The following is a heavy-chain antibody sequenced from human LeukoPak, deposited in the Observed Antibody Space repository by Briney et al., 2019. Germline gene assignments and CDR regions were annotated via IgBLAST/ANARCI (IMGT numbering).Heavy chain of an antibody. CDR3: ARGGGYYAIDY. Sequence: QAGGSLRLSCAASGFTVNSNYMNWVRQAPRKGLEWVSVVYADDTTYYADSVKGRFTISRDNSKNTLYLQMNNLRAEDTAVYYCARGGGYYAIDYWGQGTLVTVSS. CDR2: VYADDTT. CDR1: GFTVNSNY. D-gene: IGHD1-26*01. V-gene: IGHV3-53*01. J-gene: IGHJ4*02.